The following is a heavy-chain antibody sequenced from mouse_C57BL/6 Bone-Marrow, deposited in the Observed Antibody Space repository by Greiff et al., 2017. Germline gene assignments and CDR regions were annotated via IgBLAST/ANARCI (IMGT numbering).Heavy chain of an antibody. J-gene: IGHJ1*03. CDR3: ARLEFDGSSGDWYFDD. V-gene: IGHV1-85*01. CDR2: IYPRDGST. Sequence: VMLVESGPELVKPGASVKLSCKASGYTFTSYDINWVKQRPGRGLEWIGWIYPRDGSTKYNEKFKGKATLTVDTSSSTAYMELHSLTSEDSAVYFCARLEFDGSSGDWYFDDWGTGTTVTVSS. CDR1: GYTFTSYD. D-gene: IGHD1-1*01.